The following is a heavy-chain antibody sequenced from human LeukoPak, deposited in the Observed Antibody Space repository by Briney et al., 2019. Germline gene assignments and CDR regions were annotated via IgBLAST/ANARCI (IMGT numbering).Heavy chain of an antibody. CDR3: ARGPYCSGGSCYPWDAAFDI. CDR2: ISGSGGST. CDR1: GFTFSSYA. J-gene: IGHJ3*02. V-gene: IGHV3-23*01. D-gene: IGHD2-15*01. Sequence: HPGGSLRLSCAASGFTFSSYAMSWVRQAPGKGLEWVSAISGSGGSTYYADSVKGRFTISRDNSKNTLYLQMNSLRAEDMAVYYCARGPYCSGGSCYPWDAAFDIWGQGTMVTVSS.